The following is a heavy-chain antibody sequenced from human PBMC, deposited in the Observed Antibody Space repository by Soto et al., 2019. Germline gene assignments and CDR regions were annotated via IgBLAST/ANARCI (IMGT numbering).Heavy chain of an antibody. CDR3: AKDGRIHLYSPPFDY. Sequence: EVQLLESGGGLVQQGGSLRLSCAASAFTFSSYAMSWVRQTPRKGLEWVSSISGSGDSTFYADSVKGRFIISRDNSKNTLYLEMSSLRAEDTAIYFCAKDGRIHLYSPPFDYWGQGALVSVTS. D-gene: IGHD5-18*01. CDR1: AFTFSSYA. J-gene: IGHJ4*02. V-gene: IGHV3-23*01. CDR2: ISGSGDST.